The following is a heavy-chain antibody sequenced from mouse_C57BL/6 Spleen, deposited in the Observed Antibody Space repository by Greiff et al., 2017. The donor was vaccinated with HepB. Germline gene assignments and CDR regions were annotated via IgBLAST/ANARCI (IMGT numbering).Heavy chain of an antibody. D-gene: IGHD4-1*02. V-gene: IGHV5-17*01. CDR2: ISSGSSTI. CDR3: ASQLGGYFDY. Sequence: EVHLVESGGGLVKPGGSLKLSCAASGFTFSDYGMHWVRQAPEKGLEWVAYISSGSSTIYYADTVKGRFTISRDNAKNTLFLQMTSLRSEDTAMYYCASQLGGYFDYWGQGTTLTVSS. J-gene: IGHJ2*01. CDR1: GFTFSDYG.